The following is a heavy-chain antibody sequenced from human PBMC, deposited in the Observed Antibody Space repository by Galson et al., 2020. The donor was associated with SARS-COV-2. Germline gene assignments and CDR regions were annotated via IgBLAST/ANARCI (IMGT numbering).Heavy chain of an antibody. CDR1: GGSISSGGYY. D-gene: IGHD2-15*01. V-gene: IGHV4-31*03. CDR2: IYYSGST. CDR3: ARGDWGVKLGYCSGGSCYSNWFDP. J-gene: IGHJ5*02. Sequence: SQTLSLTCTVSGGSISSGGYYWSWIRQHPGKGLEWIGYIYYSGSTYYNPSLKSRVTISVDTSKNQFSLKLSSVTVADTAVYYCARGDWGVKLGYCSGGSCYSNWFDPWGQGTLVTVSS.